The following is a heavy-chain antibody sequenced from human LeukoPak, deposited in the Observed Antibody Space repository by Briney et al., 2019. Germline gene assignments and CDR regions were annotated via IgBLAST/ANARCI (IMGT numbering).Heavy chain of an antibody. D-gene: IGHD1-1*01. CDR3: ARGTGYYYYGMDV. Sequence: GGSLRLSCAASGFTFSTYGIHWVRQAPGKGLEWVAVIWYDGSNKYYADSVKGRFTISRDNSKNTLYLQMNSLRAEDTAEYYCARGTGYYYYGMDVWGQGTTVTVSS. CDR2: IWYDGSNK. V-gene: IGHV3-33*01. CDR1: GFTFSTYG. J-gene: IGHJ6*02.